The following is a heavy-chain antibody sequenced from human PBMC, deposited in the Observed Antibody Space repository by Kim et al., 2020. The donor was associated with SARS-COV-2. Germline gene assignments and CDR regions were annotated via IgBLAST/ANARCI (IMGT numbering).Heavy chain of an antibody. CDR1: GFTFSSYE. D-gene: IGHD3-10*01. J-gene: IGHJ4*02. V-gene: IGHV3-48*03. CDR3: ARPWEGVRGAWGLYFDY. CDR2: ISSSGSTI. Sequence: GGSLRLSCAASGFTFSSYEMNWVRQAPGKGLEWVSYISSSGSTIYYADSVKGRFTISRDNAKNSLYLQMNSLRAEDTAVYYCARPWEGVRGAWGLYFDYWGQGTLVTVSS.